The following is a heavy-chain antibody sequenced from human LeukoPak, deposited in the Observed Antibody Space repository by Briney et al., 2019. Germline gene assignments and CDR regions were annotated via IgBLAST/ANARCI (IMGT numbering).Heavy chain of an antibody. CDR1: GFTVSSNY. D-gene: IGHD4-17*01. CDR2: IKSRSDGGTT. J-gene: IGHJ4*02. CDR3: TTPLTTVTTLPFDS. Sequence: GGSLRLSCAASGFTVSSNYMSWVRQAPGKGLEWVGRIKSRSDGGTTDYATSVKGRFTISRDDPKSTVYLEMDSLKTEDTAVYYCTTPLTTVTTLPFDSWGQGTLVTVSS. V-gene: IGHV3-15*01.